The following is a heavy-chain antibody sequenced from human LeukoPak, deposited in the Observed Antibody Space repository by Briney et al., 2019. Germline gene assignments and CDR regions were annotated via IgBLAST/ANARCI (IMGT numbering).Heavy chain of an antibody. D-gene: IGHD6-13*01. CDR2: INPNSGGT. CDR3: ARGSAYSSSWYEN. CDR1: GYIFTGYY. V-gene: IGHV1-2*02. J-gene: IGHJ4*02. Sequence: ASVKVSCKASGYIFTGYYMHWVRQAPGQGHELMGWINPNSGGTNYAQKFQGRVTMTRDTSISTAYMELSRLRSDDTAVYYCARGSAYSSSWYENWGQGTLVTVSS.